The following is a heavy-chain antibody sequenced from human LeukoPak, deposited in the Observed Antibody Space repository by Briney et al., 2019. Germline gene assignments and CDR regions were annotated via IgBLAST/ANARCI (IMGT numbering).Heavy chain of an antibody. CDR2: IKQDGSEK. J-gene: IGHJ5*02. D-gene: IGHD6-19*01. CDR3: ARESRPYSSGWGWENEDYNWFDP. Sequence: GGSLRLSCAASGFTFSSYWMSWVRQAPGKGLGWVANIKQDGSEKYYVDSVKGRFTISRDNAKNSLYLQMNSLRAEDTAVYYCARESRPYSSGWGWENEDYNWFDPWGQGTLVTVSS. V-gene: IGHV3-7*01. CDR1: GFTFSSYW.